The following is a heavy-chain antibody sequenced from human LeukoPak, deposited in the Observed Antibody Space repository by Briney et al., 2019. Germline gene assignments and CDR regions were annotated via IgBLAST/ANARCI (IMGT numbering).Heavy chain of an antibody. Sequence: EASVKVSCKASGYTFTVYYMHWVRQAPGPGLEWMGWMNPNSGNTGYSQKFQGRVTITRNTSIRTAYMELSSLTSDDTAVYYCARTLRPYWYSGSHDAFDIWGQGTMVTVSS. D-gene: IGHD1-26*01. V-gene: IGHV1-8*03. CDR2: MNPNSGNT. CDR1: GYTFTVYY. CDR3: ARTLRPYWYSGSHDAFDI. J-gene: IGHJ3*02.